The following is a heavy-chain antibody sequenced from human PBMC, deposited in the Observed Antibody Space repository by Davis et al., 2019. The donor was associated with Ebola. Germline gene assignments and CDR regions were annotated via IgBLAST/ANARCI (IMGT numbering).Heavy chain of an antibody. D-gene: IGHD2-2*01. V-gene: IGHV4-59*11. CDR1: GVSIIDHY. J-gene: IGHJ4*02. Sequence: PSETLSLTCTVSGVSIIDHYWSCIRQFPGKGLEWIGYIDYRGRSTYKPSLRSRITMSVETSKNQFSLKLKSITAADTAVYYCARGGSPAMFKGVDEWGQGTLVTVAS. CDR3: ARGGSPAMFKGVDE. CDR2: IDYRGRS.